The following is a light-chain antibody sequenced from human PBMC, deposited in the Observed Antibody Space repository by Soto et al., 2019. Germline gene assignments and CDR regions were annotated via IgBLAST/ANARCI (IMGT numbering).Light chain of an antibody. Sequence: QSLLAHPRSACWSPGQSVTISCTGTSSDVGAYTYVSWYQQHPGKAPKLMIYGVTERPSGVPDRFSGSKSGNTASLTVSGLQTEDEAYHYCSSYAGSNNYVFGTGTKVTVL. J-gene: IGLJ1*01. CDR1: SSDVGAYTY. CDR3: SSYAGSNNYV. CDR2: GVT. V-gene: IGLV2-8*01.